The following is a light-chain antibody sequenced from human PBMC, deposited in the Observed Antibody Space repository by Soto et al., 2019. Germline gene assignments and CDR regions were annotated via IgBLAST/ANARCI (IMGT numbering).Light chain of an antibody. CDR3: CSYAGSSTYWV. CDR2: EGS. V-gene: IGLV2-23*01. CDR1: SSDIGIYNF. Sequence: QSALTQPPSASGSPGQSVAISCTGTSSDIGIYNFVSWFQQHPGKAPKLMIYEGSKRPSGVSNRFSGSKSGNTASLTISGLQAEDDADYYCCSYAGSSTYWVFGGGTQLTVL. J-gene: IGLJ3*02.